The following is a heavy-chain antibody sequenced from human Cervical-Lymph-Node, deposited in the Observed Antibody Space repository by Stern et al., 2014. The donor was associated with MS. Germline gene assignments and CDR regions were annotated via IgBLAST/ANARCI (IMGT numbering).Heavy chain of an antibody. CDR1: GFSLSTSGLG. CDR2: IYWDDQK. CDR3: AHRTAGPFDY. Sequence: QVTLKESGPALVKPTQTLTLTCTFSGFSLSTSGLGVGWIRQPPGEALEWLAYIYWDDQKRYSPSLKIRLTIPKDTSKNQVVLTLTNVDPVDTATYYCAHRTAGPFDYWGQGTLVTVSS. V-gene: IGHV2-5*02. J-gene: IGHJ4*02.